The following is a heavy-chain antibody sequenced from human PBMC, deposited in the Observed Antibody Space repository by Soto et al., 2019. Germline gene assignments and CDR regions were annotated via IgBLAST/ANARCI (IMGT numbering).Heavy chain of an antibody. CDR3: ATLGATYDY. V-gene: IGHV4-59*04. J-gene: IGHJ4*02. Sequence: SETLSLTCTVSGGSISSYYWSWIRQPPGKGLEWIGYIYYSGSTYYNPSLKSRVTISVDTSKNQFSLKLSSVTAADTAVYYCATLGATYDYWAREPWSPFSS. CDR1: GGSISSYY. CDR2: IYYSGST. D-gene: IGHD1-26*01.